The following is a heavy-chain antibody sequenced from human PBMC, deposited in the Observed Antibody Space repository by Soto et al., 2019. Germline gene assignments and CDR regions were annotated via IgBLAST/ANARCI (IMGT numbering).Heavy chain of an antibody. D-gene: IGHD1-7*01. CDR2: ISGSGGST. J-gene: IGHJ4*02. CDR1: GFTFSSYA. Sequence: EVQLLESGGGLVQPGGSLRLSCAASGFTFSSYAMSWVRQAPGKGLEWVSAISGSGGSTYYADSVKGRFTISRDNSKNTLYLQMNSLRAEDTAVYYCAKAGGIITWNYPRYYFDYWGQGTLVTVSS. CDR3: AKAGGIITWNYPRYYFDY. V-gene: IGHV3-23*01.